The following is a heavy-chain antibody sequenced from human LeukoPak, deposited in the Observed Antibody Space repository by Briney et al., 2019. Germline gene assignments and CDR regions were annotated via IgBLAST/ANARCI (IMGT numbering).Heavy chain of an antibody. Sequence: PGGSLRLSCGASGFTFSSYSMNWVRQAPGKGLEWVSSISSSSSYIDYADSVKGRFTISRDNAKNSLYLQMNSLRAEDTAVYYCARDQDYYDSSGLLWGQGTLVTVSS. CDR2: ISSSSSYI. J-gene: IGHJ4*02. V-gene: IGHV3-21*01. CDR3: ARDQDYYDSSGLL. CDR1: GFTFSSYS. D-gene: IGHD3-22*01.